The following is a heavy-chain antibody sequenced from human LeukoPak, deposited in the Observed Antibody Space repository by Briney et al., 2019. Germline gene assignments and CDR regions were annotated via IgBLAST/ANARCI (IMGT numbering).Heavy chain of an antibody. CDR3: ASEAYYYDSSVPFDY. D-gene: IGHD3-22*01. Sequence: PSETLSLTCAVYGGSFSGCYWSWIRQPPGKGLEWIGEINHSGSTNYNPSLKSRVTISVDTSKNQFSLKLSSVTAADTAVYYCASEAYYYDSSVPFDYWGQGTLVTVSS. CDR1: GGSFSGCY. J-gene: IGHJ4*02. CDR2: INHSGST. V-gene: IGHV4-34*01.